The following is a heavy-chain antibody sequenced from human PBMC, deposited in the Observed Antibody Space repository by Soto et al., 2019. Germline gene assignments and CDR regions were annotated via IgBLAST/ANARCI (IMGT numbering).Heavy chain of an antibody. CDR2: ISGSGGST. CDR1: GFTFSSYA. D-gene: IGHD3-3*01. Sequence: EVQLLESGGGLVQPGGSLRLSCAASGFTFSSYAMSWVRQAPGKGLEWVSAISGSGGSTYYADSVKGRFTISRDNSKNTLYLQMNSLRAEDTAVYYCAKDLGPLEWLLSTFDYWGQGTLVTVSS. V-gene: IGHV3-23*01. CDR3: AKDLGPLEWLLSTFDY. J-gene: IGHJ4*02.